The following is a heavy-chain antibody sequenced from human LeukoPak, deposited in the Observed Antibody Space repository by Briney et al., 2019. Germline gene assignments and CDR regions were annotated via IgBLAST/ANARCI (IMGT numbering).Heavy chain of an antibody. CDR3: VRVVPAAMGYFDY. CDR2: ISYDGSNK. V-gene: IGHV3-30-3*01. J-gene: IGHJ4*02. CDR1: GFTFSSYA. D-gene: IGHD2-2*01. Sequence: GGSLRLSCAASGFTFSSYAMHWVRQAPGKGLEWVAVISYDGSNKYYADSVKGRFTISRDNSKNTLYLQMNSLRAEDTAVYYCVRVVPAAMGYFDYWGQGTLVTVSS.